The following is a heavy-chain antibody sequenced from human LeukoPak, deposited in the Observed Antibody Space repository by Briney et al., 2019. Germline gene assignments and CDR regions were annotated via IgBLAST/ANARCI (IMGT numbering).Heavy chain of an antibody. CDR3: ARGCYYERSGYCPFDY. J-gene: IGHJ4*02. V-gene: IGHV3-74*01. Sequence: GGSLRLSCAASGFTFSSYWMLWVPQPPGKAREWVSRINSDGSTTAYADSVQGRFTISRDNSKNTLYLQMNSLRADDTAVYYCARGCYYERSGYCPFDYGGAGTLVTVPS. CDR2: INSDGSTT. D-gene: IGHD3-22*01. CDR1: GFTFSSYW.